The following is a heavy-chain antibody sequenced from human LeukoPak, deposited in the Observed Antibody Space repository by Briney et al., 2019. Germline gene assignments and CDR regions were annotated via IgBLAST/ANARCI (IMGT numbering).Heavy chain of an antibody. V-gene: IGHV3-53*01. CDR2: IYSGGST. D-gene: IGHD5-24*01. Sequence: PGGSPRLSCAASGFTFSSYAMSWVRQAPGKGLEWVSVIYSGGSTYYADSVKGRFTISRDNSKNTLYLQMNSLRAEDTAVYYCARILRDGYNFGPFDYWGQGTLVTVSS. CDR1: GFTFSSYA. J-gene: IGHJ4*02. CDR3: ARILRDGYNFGPFDY.